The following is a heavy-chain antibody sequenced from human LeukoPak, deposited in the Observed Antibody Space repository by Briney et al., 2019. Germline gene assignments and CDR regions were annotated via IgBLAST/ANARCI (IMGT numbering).Heavy chain of an antibody. CDR2: IIPILGIA. CDR3: ARSYYDSSGYYYRGRDAFDI. V-gene: IGHV1-69*04. D-gene: IGHD3-22*01. Sequence: ASVKVCCKASGGTFSSYAISWVRQAPGQGLEWMGRIIPILGIANYAQKFQGRVTITADKSTSTAYMELSSLRSEDTAVYYCARSYYDSSGYYYRGRDAFDIWGQGTMVTVSS. J-gene: IGHJ3*02. CDR1: GGTFSSYA.